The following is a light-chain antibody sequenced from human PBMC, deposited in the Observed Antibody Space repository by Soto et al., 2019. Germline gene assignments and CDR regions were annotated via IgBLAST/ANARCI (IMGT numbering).Light chain of an antibody. CDR1: QSIGDT. Sequence: EFALARTPATLAASRGGGVTHYCRASQSIGDTLAWYQHKPGQTPRLLIYDTSTRATGVPARFSGSRSGPEFTLTISSLQSEEIAIYYCQPYNNRPLTFGGGTKVDIK. J-gene: IGKJ4*01. V-gene: IGKV3-15*01. CDR3: QPYNNRPLT. CDR2: DTS.